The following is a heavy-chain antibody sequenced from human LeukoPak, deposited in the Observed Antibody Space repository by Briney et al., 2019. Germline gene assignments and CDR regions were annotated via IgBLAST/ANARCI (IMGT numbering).Heavy chain of an antibody. D-gene: IGHD2-2*01. CDR3: ARRYQLLLNGYYYYGMDV. CDR1: GYTFTSYG. J-gene: IGHJ6*02. CDR2: ISAYNGNT. Sequence: GASVKVSCKASGYTFTSYGISWVRQAPGQGLEWMGWISAYNGNTNYAQKLQGRVTMTTDTSTSTAYMELRSLRSDDTAVYYSARRYQLLLNGYYYYGMDVWGQGTTVTVSS. V-gene: IGHV1-18*01.